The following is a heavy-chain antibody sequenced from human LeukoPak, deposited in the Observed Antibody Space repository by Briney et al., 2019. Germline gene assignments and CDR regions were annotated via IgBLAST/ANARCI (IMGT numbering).Heavy chain of an antibody. CDR1: GVIVSRNF. V-gene: IGHV3-53*01. J-gene: IGHJ5*02. D-gene: IGHD6-19*01. CDR2: MYAGGTT. Sequence: PGGSVRLSCAASGVIVSRNFMSWVRQAPGKGLQWVAIMYAGGTTDYSDSVRGRFHISRDSSNNTLPLQINSLRAEDTAVYYCARGSGSGWPLDRWGQGALVTVSS. CDR3: ARGSGSGWPLDR.